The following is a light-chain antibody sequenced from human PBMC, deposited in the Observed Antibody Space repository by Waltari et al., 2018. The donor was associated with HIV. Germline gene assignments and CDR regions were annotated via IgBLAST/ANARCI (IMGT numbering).Light chain of an antibody. CDR2: AAS. J-gene: IGKJ4*01. CDR1: QGIGNY. Sequence: DIQMTQSPSSLSASVGYRVTITCRASQGIGNYLVWFQQKPRKAPKSLFYAASRLQSGVPSKFSGSGSRTGFTLTISSLQPEDFATYYCQQYDTYPLTFGGGTKVEIK. CDR3: QQYDTYPLT. V-gene: IGKV1-16*02.